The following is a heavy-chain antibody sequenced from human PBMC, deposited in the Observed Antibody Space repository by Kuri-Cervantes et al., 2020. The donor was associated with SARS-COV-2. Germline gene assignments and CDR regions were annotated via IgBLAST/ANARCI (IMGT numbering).Heavy chain of an antibody. V-gene: IGHV1-69*13. Sequence: SVKVSCKASGYTFTSYGISWVRQAPGQGLEWMGGIIPIFGTANYAQKFQGRVTITADESTSTAYMELSSLRSEDTAVYYCANLREVEYNGMDVWGQGTTVTVSS. CDR1: GYTFTSYG. J-gene: IGHJ6*02. CDR3: ANLREVEYNGMDV. D-gene: IGHD1-26*01. CDR2: IIPIFGTA.